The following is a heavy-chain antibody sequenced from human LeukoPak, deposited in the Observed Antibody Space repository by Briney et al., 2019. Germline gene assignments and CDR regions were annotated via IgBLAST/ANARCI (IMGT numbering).Heavy chain of an antibody. CDR2: INPHSGGT. Sequence: ASVKVSCKASGYTFTGYYMHWVRQAPGQGLEWMGWINPHSGGTNYAQKFQGRVTMTRDTSISTAYMELSRLRSDDTAVYYCARDGLHYDFWSGYQNFQHWGQGTLVTVSS. D-gene: IGHD3-3*01. CDR1: GYTFTGYY. J-gene: IGHJ1*01. V-gene: IGHV1-2*02. CDR3: ARDGLHYDFWSGYQNFQH.